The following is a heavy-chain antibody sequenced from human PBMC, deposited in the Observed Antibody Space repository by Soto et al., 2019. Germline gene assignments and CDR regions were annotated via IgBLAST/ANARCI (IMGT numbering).Heavy chain of an antibody. J-gene: IGHJ4*02. CDR1: GDSVSSNSAA. Sequence: SQTLSLTCAISGDSVSSNSAAWNWIRQSPSRGLEWLGRTYYRSKWYNDYAVSVKSRITINPDTSKNQFSLQLNSVTPEDTAVYYCARVSSIPIRKLCIQLWSPFDYRAQRTPVTGSS. CDR2: TYYRSKWYN. D-gene: IGHD5-18*01. CDR3: ARVSSIPIRKLCIQLWSPFDY. V-gene: IGHV6-1*01.